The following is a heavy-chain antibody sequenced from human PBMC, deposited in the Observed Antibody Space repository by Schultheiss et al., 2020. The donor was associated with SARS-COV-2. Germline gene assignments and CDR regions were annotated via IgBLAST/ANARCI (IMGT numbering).Heavy chain of an antibody. Sequence: GESLKISCKASGGTFSSYAISWVRQATGQGLEWMGWMNPNSGNTGYAQKFQGRVTMTEDTSTDTAYMELSSLRSEDTAVYYCATGRGYSYGLRGERGDYWGQGTLVTVSS. V-gene: IGHV1-8*02. D-gene: IGHD5-18*01. CDR3: ATGRGYSYGLRGERGDY. CDR2: MNPNSGNT. J-gene: IGHJ4*02. CDR1: GGTFSSYA.